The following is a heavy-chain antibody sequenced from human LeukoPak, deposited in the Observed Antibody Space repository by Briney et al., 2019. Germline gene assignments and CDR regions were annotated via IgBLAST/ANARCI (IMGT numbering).Heavy chain of an antibody. CDR1: GYRFTSYW. CDR2: IHPSDSDT. CDR3: ARQGENRGSSNWFDP. D-gene: IGHD5-12*01. J-gene: IGHJ5*02. Sequence: GASLKISCKGSGYRFTSYWIGWVRRMPGKGLEWMGIIHPSDSDTRYSPSFQGQVTISADKSISTAYLQWSSLKASDTAMYYCARQGENRGSSNWFDPWGQGTLVTVSS. V-gene: IGHV5-51*01.